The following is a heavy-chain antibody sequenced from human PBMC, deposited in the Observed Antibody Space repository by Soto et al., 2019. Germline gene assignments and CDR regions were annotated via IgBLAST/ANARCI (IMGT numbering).Heavy chain of an antibody. J-gene: IGHJ5*02. D-gene: IGHD1-1*01. Sequence: WGCRRLSCAASGFIFNSYGMHWVRQAQGKGLEWVAVISYYVSNKYYADSVKGRFNISRDNSKNTLYLQMTSLRAGDTAVYYCTKGSIGRHNPWDWCEHWGGGMLVNCSS. CDR3: TKGSIGRHNPWDWCEH. CDR2: ISYYVSNK. V-gene: IGHV3-30*18. CDR1: GFIFNSYG.